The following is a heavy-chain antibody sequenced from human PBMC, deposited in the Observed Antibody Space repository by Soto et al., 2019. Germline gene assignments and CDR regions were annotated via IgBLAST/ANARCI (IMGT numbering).Heavy chain of an antibody. V-gene: IGHV3-49*04. Sequence: GGSLRLSCTASGFTFGDYAMSWVRQAPGKGLEWVGFIRSKAYGGTTEYAVSVKGRFTISRDDSKSIAYLQMNSLKTADTAVYYCNANILTGYYNGYYYYGMDVWGQGTTVTVSS. CDR2: IRSKAYGGTT. J-gene: IGHJ6*02. CDR3: NANILTGYYNGYYYYGMDV. D-gene: IGHD3-9*01. CDR1: GFTFGDYA.